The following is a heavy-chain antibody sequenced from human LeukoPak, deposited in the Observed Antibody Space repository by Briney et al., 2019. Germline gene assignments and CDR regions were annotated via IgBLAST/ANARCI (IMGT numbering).Heavy chain of an antibody. Sequence: SETLSLTCTVSGASISSNSYYWGRIRQPPGKGLDWIGSICCSGSTYYNPSLKSRVTISVDTSKTLFSLKLSSVTAEDTAVYYCARRSFGAGSAFDIWGQGAMVSVS. D-gene: IGHD3-3*01. J-gene: IGHJ3*02. CDR2: ICCSGST. V-gene: IGHV4-39*01. CDR1: GASISSNSYY. CDR3: ARRSFGAGSAFDI.